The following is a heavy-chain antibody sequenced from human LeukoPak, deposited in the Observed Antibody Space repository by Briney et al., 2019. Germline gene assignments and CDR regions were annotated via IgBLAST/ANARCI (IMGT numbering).Heavy chain of an antibody. V-gene: IGHV4-34*01. Sequence: SETLSLTCAVYGGSFSGYYWSWIRQPPGKGLEWIGEISHSGNTNYNPSLKSRVTISVDTSKNQFSLNLNSVTAADTAVYYCARGAYTSSSLYYYYYMDGWATGTTVTVSS. CDR1: GGSFSGYY. J-gene: IGHJ6*03. CDR2: ISHSGNT. CDR3: ARGAYTSSSLYYYYYMDG. D-gene: IGHD6-6*01.